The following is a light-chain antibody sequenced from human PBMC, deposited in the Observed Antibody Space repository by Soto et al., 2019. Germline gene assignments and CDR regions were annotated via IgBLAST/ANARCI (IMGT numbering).Light chain of an antibody. CDR3: CSYAGSSTPYV. J-gene: IGLJ1*01. Sequence: QSMITQPPSVSWSPGQSVTISCTGTSTDFVSYNRVSWYQQPPGTAPKLIIYEGSKRPSGVSNRFSGSKSGNTASLTISGLQAEDEADYYCCSYAGSSTPYVFGTGTKVTV. V-gene: IGLV2-23*01. CDR2: EGS. CDR1: STDFVSYNR.